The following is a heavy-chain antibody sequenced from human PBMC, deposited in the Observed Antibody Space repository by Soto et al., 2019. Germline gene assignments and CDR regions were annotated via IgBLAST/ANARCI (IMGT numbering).Heavy chain of an antibody. CDR2: ISSSGNT. D-gene: IGHD5-12*01. V-gene: IGHV4-30-4*01. CDR3: ARSAYALDEYFQH. J-gene: IGHJ1*01. Sequence: QVQLQESGPGLVKPSQTLSLTCTVSGDSISSGDYYWSWIRQPPGKGLEWIGYISSSGNTYYNPSLRSRITISVETSKNQFSLNLSSVTAADTAVYYCARSAYALDEYFQHWGQGTLVTVSS. CDR1: GDSISSGDYY.